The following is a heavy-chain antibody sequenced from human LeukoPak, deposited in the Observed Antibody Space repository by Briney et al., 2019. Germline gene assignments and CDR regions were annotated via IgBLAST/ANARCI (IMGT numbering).Heavy chain of an antibody. D-gene: IGHD1-1*01. CDR2: IYHSGST. J-gene: IGHJ4*02. CDR1: GYSISSGYY. V-gene: IGHV4-38-2*01. Sequence: SETLSLTCPVSGYSISSGYYWGWIRQPPGKGLEWTGSIYHSGSTYYNPSLKSRVTISVDTSKNQFSLKLRSVTAADTAVYYCARHRTSSNYFDYWGQGTLVTVSS. CDR3: ARHRTSSNYFDY.